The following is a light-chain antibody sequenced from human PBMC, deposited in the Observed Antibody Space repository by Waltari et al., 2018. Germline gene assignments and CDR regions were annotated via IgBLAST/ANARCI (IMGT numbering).Light chain of an antibody. CDR3: SSYTSSSTLVV. CDR2: EVS. CDR1: RSDVGGYNY. V-gene: IGLV2-14*01. Sequence: QSALTQPASVSGSPGQSITLSCTGTRSDVGGYNYVSWYQQHPGKAPKLMIYEVSNRPSGVSNRFSGSKSGNTASLTISGLQAEDEADYYCSSYTSSSTLVVFGGGTKLTVL. J-gene: IGLJ2*01.